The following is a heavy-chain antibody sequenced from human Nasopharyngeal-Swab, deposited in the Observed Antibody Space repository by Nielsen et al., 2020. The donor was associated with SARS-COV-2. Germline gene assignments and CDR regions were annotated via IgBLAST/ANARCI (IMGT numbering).Heavy chain of an antibody. J-gene: IGHJ4*02. Sequence: GEALKISCAASGFTFSSYEMNWVRQAPGKGLEWVSYISSSGSTIYYADSVKGRFTISRDNAKNSLYLQMNSLRAEYTAVYYCARDGGSGNFDYWGQGTLVTVSS. CDR3: ARDGGSGNFDY. V-gene: IGHV3-48*03. CDR1: GFTFSSYE. D-gene: IGHD6-19*01. CDR2: ISSSGSTI.